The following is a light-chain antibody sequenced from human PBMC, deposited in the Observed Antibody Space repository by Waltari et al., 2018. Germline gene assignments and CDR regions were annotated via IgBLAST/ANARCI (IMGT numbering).Light chain of an antibody. CDR2: INSDGSH. Sequence: QLVLTQSPSASASLGASVKLTCTLDSGHSTNVIAWLQQQPEKGPRYLLKINSDGSHVTGAEIPDRVSGSGSGAERYLTISSRQAEDEADYYCQTGGHGTWVFGGGTKLTVL. V-gene: IGLV4-69*01. CDR1: SGHSTNV. J-gene: IGLJ3*02. CDR3: QTGGHGTWV.